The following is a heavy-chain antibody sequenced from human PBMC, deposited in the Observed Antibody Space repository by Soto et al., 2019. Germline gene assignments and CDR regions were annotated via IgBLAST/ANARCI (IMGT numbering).Heavy chain of an antibody. CDR3: ASGVVITRYYYYGMDV. V-gene: IGHV1-69*01. CDR1: GGTFSSYA. J-gene: IGHJ6*02. CDR2: IIPIFGTA. D-gene: IGHD3-3*01. Sequence: QVQLVQSGAEVKKPGSSVKVSCKASGGTFSSYAISWVRQAPGQGLEWMGGIIPIFGTANYAQKFQGRVTMTPDESTSTAYMELSSLRSEDTAVYYCASGVVITRYYYYGMDVWGQGTTVTVSS.